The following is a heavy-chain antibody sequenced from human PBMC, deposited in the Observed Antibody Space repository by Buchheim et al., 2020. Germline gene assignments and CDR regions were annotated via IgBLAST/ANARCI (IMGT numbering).Heavy chain of an antibody. CDR2: INPNSGGT. CDR3: ARDTTKYDFWSDYHTYYFDY. V-gene: IGHV1-2*04. J-gene: IGHJ4*02. Sequence: QVQLVQSGAEVKKPGASVKVSCKASGYTFTGYYMHWVRQAPGQGLEWMGWINPNSGGTNYAQKFQGWVTMTRDTSISTAYMALSRLRSDDTAVYYCARDTTKYDFWSDYHTYYFDYWGQGAL. CDR1: GYTFTGYY. D-gene: IGHD3-3*01.